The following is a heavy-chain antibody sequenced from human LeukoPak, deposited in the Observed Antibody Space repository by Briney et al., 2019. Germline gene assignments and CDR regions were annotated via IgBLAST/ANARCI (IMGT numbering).Heavy chain of an antibody. Sequence: GGSLRLSCAASGFTFSSYAMHWVRQAPGKGLEWVAVISYDGSNKYYADSVKGRFTISRDNSENTLYLQMNSLRAEDTAVYYCARALDYDGYYYHYYGMDVWGQGTTVTVSS. CDR3: ARALDYDGYYYHYYGMDV. D-gene: IGHD3/OR15-3a*01. CDR1: GFTFSSYA. V-gene: IGHV3-30-3*01. CDR2: ISYDGSNK. J-gene: IGHJ6*02.